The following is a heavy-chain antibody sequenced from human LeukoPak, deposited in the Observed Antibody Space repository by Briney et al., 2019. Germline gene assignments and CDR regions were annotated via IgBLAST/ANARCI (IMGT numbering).Heavy chain of an antibody. CDR3: ARSSYSSSSSV. J-gene: IGHJ3*01. Sequence: GGSLRLSCAASGFSFSGYWMSWVRQAPGKGLEWVSSISSSSSYIYYADSVKGRFTISRDNAKNSLYLQINSLGAEDTAVYYCARSSYSSSSSVWGQGTMVTVSS. CDR2: ISSSSSYI. CDR1: GFSFSGYW. D-gene: IGHD6-6*01. V-gene: IGHV3-21*04.